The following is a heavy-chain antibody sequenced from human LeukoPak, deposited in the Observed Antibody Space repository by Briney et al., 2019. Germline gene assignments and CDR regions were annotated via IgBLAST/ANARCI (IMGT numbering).Heavy chain of an antibody. D-gene: IGHD1-14*01. CDR3: PREVLSNHHYFDY. CDR1: GFTVSSNY. Sequence: PGGSLRLSCAASGFTVSSNYMSWVRQAPGKGLEWVSVIYSGGSTYYADSVKGRFTISRDNSKNTLYLQMNSLRAEDTAVYYCPREVLSNHHYFDYWGQGTLVTVSS. V-gene: IGHV3-66*01. CDR2: IYSGGST. J-gene: IGHJ4*02.